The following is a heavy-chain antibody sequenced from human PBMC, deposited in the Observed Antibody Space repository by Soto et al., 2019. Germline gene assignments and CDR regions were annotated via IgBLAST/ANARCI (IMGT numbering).Heavy chain of an antibody. CDR2: ISGRGGNT. CDR3: AKDRGTGDYGENAVDI. D-gene: IGHD7-27*01. J-gene: IGHJ3*02. Sequence: EVQLLESGGGLVQRGGSFRLSCAASGFTFSIFAMSWVRQAPGKGLEWVSTISGRGGNTYYADSVKGRFTISRDNSKNTLNLQMNGLRGEDTAVYYCAKDRGTGDYGENAVDIWGQGTMVTVSS. CDR1: GFTFSIFA. V-gene: IGHV3-23*01.